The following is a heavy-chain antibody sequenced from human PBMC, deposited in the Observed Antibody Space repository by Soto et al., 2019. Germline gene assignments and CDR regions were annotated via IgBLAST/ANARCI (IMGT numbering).Heavy chain of an antibody. CDR1: GFTFSTYD. CDR2: IGFAGDT. V-gene: IGHV3-13*01. CDR3: ARDRLDWYFDL. J-gene: IGHJ2*01. Sequence: EVKLVESGGGLVQPGGSLRLSCAASGFTFSTYDMHWVRQVTGKGLEWVSAIGFAGDTYYPDSVKGRFTISRENARNSLYLQMNSLRAEGTAVSYWARDRLDWYFDLWGRGTLVTVSS.